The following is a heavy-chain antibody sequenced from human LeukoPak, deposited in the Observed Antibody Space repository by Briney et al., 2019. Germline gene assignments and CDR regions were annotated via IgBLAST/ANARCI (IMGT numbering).Heavy chain of an antibody. CDR1: GGPISSYY. Sequence: PSETLSLTCTVSGGPISSYYWSCIRQPPGKGLEGMGYIYYSGSTNYNPSLKSRVTISVDTSKSQFSLKLSSVTAADTAVYYCARGLVQVYYYYMDVWGKGTTVTVSS. CDR3: ARGLVQVYYYYMDV. CDR2: IYYSGST. D-gene: IGHD6-19*01. V-gene: IGHV4-59*01. J-gene: IGHJ6*03.